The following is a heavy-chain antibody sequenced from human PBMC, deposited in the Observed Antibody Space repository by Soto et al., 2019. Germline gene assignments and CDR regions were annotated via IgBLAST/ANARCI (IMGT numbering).Heavy chain of an antibody. CDR3: AKSSSTSFGYYYYYGMDV. CDR2: ISGSGGST. CDR1: GFTFRSYA. Sequence: GGSLRLSCAASGFTFRSYAMSWVRQAPGKGLEWVSAISGSGGSTYYADSVKGRFTISRDNSKNTLYLQMNSLRAEDTAVYYCAKSSSTSFGYYYYYGMDVWGQGTTVTVSS. J-gene: IGHJ6*02. V-gene: IGHV3-23*01. D-gene: IGHD2-2*01.